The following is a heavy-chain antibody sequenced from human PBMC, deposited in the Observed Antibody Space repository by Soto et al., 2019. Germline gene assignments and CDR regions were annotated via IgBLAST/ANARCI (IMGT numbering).Heavy chain of an antibody. Sequence: GASVKVSCKASGGTFSSYAISWVRQAPGQGLEWMGGIIPIFGTANYAQKFQGRVTITADKSTSTAYMELSSLRSEDTAVYYCAREFGDIIAAAGPDYYYSGMDVWGQGTTVTVSS. CDR1: GGTFSSYA. CDR3: AREFGDIIAAAGPDYYYSGMDV. J-gene: IGHJ6*02. CDR2: IIPIFGTA. V-gene: IGHV1-69*06. D-gene: IGHD6-13*01.